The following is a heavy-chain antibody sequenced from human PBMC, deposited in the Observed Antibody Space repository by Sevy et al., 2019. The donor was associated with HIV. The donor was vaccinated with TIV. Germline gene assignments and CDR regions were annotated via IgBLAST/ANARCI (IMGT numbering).Heavy chain of an antibody. CDR1: GGSISSYY. CDR3: AREDCVVVPAATTYYYYYGMDV. D-gene: IGHD2-2*01. J-gene: IGHJ6*02. CDR2: IYTSGST. Sequence: SETLSLTCTVSGGSISSYYWSWIRQPAGKGLEWIGRIYTSGSTNYNPSLKSRVTMSVDTSKNQFSLKLDSVTAADTAVYYCAREDCVVVPAATTYYYYYGMDVWGQGTTVTVSS. V-gene: IGHV4-4*07.